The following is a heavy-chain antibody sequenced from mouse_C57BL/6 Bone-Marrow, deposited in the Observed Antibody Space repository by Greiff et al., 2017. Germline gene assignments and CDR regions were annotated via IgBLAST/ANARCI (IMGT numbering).Heavy chain of an antibody. CDR2: IAPSDSYT. J-gene: IGHJ4*01. Sequence: QVQLQQPGAELVMPGASVKLSCKASGYTFTSYWMHWVKQRPGQGLEWIGEIAPSDSYTNYNQKFKGKSTLTVDKSSSTDYMQLSSLTSEDSAVYYCARPYYDYDRGYYYAMDYWGQGTSVTVSS. V-gene: IGHV1-69*01. CDR3: ARPYYDYDRGYYYAMDY. D-gene: IGHD2-4*01. CDR1: GYTFTSYW.